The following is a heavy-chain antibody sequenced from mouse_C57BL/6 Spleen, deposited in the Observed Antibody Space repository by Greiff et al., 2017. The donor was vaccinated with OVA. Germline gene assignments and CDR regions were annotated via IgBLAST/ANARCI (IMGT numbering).Heavy chain of an antibody. Sequence: EVQLVESGGGLVKPGGSLKLSCAASGFTFSSYAMSWVRQTPEKRLEWVATISDDGSYPYYPDNVKGRFTISRDNAKNNLYLQMRQLKSEDTAMYYCARDLINAGAMDYWGQGTSVTVSS. J-gene: IGHJ4*01. CDR2: ISDDGSYP. V-gene: IGHV5-4*01. CDR1: GFTFSSYA. CDR3: ARDLINAGAMDY. D-gene: IGHD1-1*01.